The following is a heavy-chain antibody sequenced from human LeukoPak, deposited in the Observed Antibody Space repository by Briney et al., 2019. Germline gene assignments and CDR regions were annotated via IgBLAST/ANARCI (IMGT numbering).Heavy chain of an antibody. J-gene: IGHJ4*02. Sequence: ASVKVSCKASGGTYSSYAISWVRQAPGQGLEGMGRIIPIFGIANYAQKFQGRVTITADKSTSTAYMELSSLRSEDTAVYYCARESDSSGYSYWGQGTLVTVSS. D-gene: IGHD3-22*01. CDR1: GGTYSSYA. CDR3: ARESDSSGYSY. V-gene: IGHV1-69*04. CDR2: IIPIFGIA.